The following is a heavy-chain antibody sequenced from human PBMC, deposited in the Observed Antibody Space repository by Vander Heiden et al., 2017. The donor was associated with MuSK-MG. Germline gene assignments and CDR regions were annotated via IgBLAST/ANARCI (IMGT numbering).Heavy chain of an antibody. J-gene: IGHJ4*02. Sequence: VQPGGSLRLSCAASGFTFSHYAMNWVRQAPGKGLEWVSYISGSSSTIYYADSVKGRFAISRDNAENSVHLQMQRLRAEDTAVYYCAKSEEVAGAVDYWGQGTLVTV. CDR3: AKSEEVAGAVDY. V-gene: IGHV3-48*04. D-gene: IGHD6-19*01. CDR1: GFTFSHYA. CDR2: ISGSSSTI.